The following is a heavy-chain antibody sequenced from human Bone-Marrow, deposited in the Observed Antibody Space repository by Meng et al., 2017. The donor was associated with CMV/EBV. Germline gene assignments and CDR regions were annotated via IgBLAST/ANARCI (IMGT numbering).Heavy chain of an antibody. Sequence: YTFTSYDINWVRQATGQGLEWVGWMNPNSGYTGYAQKFQGRVTMTWNTSISTAYMDLSSLTSEDTAVYYCARGPGLCSGGSCYGIDYWGQGTLVTVSS. D-gene: IGHD2-15*01. CDR2: MNPNSGYT. CDR1: YTFTSYD. J-gene: IGHJ4*02. V-gene: IGHV1-8*01. CDR3: ARGPGLCSGGSCYGIDY.